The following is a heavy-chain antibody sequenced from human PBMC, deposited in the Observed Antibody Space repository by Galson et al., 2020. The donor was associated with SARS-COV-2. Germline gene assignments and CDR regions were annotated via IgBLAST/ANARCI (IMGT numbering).Heavy chain of an antibody. J-gene: IGHJ4*02. CDR2: INPNSGGT. V-gene: IGHV1-2*04. CDR1: GYTFTGYY. D-gene: IGHD3-22*01. CDR3: ARDQSRNVVVVLDY. Sequence: ASVKVSCKASGYTFTGYYMHWVRQAPGQGLEWMGWINPNSGGTNYAQKFQGWVTMTRDTSISTAYMELSRLRSDDTAVYYCARDQSRNVVVVLDYWGQGTLVTVSS.